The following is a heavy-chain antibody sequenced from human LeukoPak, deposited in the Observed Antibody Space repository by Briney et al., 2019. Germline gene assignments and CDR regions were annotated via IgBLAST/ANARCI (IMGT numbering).Heavy chain of an antibody. V-gene: IGHV4-30-4*02. J-gene: IGHJ4*02. D-gene: IGHD2-21*02. CDR1: GGSISSGDYY. Sequence: SETLSLTCTVSGGSISSGDYYWSWIRQPPGKGLEWIGYIYYSGSTYYNPSLKSRLTISVDTSKNQFSLKLSSVTAADTAVYYCARGGVTWTFDYWGQGTLVTVSS. CDR2: IYYSGST. CDR3: ARGGVTWTFDY.